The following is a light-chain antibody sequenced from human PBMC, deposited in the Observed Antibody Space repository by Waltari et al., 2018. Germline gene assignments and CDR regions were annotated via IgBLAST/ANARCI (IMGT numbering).Light chain of an antibody. V-gene: IGLV2-11*01. CDR3: CSFAGTYTWV. J-gene: IGLJ3*02. CDR1: TSDVGGYNS. Sequence: SALTQPRSVSGSPGQSVTLSCTGTTSDVGGYNSVSWYQHHPGKAPKLMIFDVTQRPSGVPDRFSGSKSANTASLTISGLQAEDEADYYCCSFAGTYTWVFGGGTKVTVL. CDR2: DVT.